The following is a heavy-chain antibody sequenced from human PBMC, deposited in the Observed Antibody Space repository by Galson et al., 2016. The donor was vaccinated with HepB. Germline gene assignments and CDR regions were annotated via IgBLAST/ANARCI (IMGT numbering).Heavy chain of an antibody. D-gene: IGHD3-22*01. CDR2: ISSDGKSA. CDR1: GFTFSNYW. Sequence: SLRLSCAASGFTFSNYWMHWVRQAPGKGLVWVSRISSDGKSATHADSVKGRFTISRDNAKNTLLLQMNSLRAEDTAVYYCARGQDYFDGSDYYYLAAFDIWGQGTMVTFSS. V-gene: IGHV3-74*01. CDR3: ARGQDYFDGSDYYYLAAFDI. J-gene: IGHJ3*02.